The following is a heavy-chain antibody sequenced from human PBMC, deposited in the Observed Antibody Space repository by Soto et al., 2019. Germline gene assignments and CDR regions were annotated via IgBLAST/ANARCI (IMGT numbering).Heavy chain of an antibody. CDR2: INPSGGST. V-gene: IGHV1-46*01. D-gene: IGHD3-22*01. Sequence: ASLKLSCKASRYTFTIYYIHWVRQAPGQGLEWMGIINPSGGSTSYAQKFQGRVTMTRDTSTSTVYMELSSLRSEDTAVYYCARGTETYYYDSSGHNWFDPWGQGTLVTVSS. CDR3: ARGTETYYYDSSGHNWFDP. CDR1: RYTFTIYY. J-gene: IGHJ5*02.